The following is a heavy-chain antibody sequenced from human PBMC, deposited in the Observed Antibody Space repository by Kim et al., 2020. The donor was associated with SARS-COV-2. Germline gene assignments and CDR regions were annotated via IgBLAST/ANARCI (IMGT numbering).Heavy chain of an antibody. CDR3: ARQVVTAISNAFDI. Sequence: SETLSLTCTVSGGSISSYYWSWIRQPPGKGLEWIGYIYYSGSTNYNPSLKSRVTISVDTSKNQFSLKLSSVTAADTAVYYCARQVVTAISNAFDIWGQGT. V-gene: IGHV4-59*08. D-gene: IGHD2-21*02. CDR2: IYYSGST. CDR1: GGSISSYY. J-gene: IGHJ3*02.